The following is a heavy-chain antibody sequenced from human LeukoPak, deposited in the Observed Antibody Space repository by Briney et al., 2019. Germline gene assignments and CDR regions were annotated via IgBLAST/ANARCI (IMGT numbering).Heavy chain of an antibody. CDR1: GGSISSHY. V-gene: IGHV4-59*11. CDR3: ARGDFSSSCQLDY. J-gene: IGHJ4*02. CDR2: IYYSGST. Sequence: SETLSLTCTVSGGSISSHYWSWIRQPPGKGLEWIGYIYYSGSTNYNPSLKSRVTISVDTSKNQFSLKLSSVTAADTAVYYRARGDFSSSCQLDYWGQGTLVTVSS. D-gene: IGHD6-6*01.